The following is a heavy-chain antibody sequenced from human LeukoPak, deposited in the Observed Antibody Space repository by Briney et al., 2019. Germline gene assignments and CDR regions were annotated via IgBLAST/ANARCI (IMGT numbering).Heavy chain of an antibody. CDR3: AGQNHVIYSYYFDY. CDR1: GDSITNYY. Sequence: PSETLSLTCTLSGDSITNYYWTWIRQHLGKGLEWIGYIHYSGSTNYNPSLKSRVTISVDTSKSQFSLKLSSVTAAATAVYYCAGQNHVIYSYYFDYWGQGTLVIVSS. CDR2: IHYSGST. J-gene: IGHJ4*02. D-gene: IGHD5-12*01. V-gene: IGHV4-59*01.